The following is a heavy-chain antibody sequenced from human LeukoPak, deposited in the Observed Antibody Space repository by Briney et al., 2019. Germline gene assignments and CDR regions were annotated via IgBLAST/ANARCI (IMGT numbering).Heavy chain of an antibody. CDR1: GGSFSGYY. D-gene: IGHD3-22*01. J-gene: IGHJ4*02. Sequence: PSETLSLTCAVYGGSFSGYYWSWIRQPPGKGLEWIGEINHSGSTNYKPSLKSRGTISVDTSKNQYSLKLSSVTAADTAVYYCARSSESYDSSGYYSYYFDYWGQGTLVTVSS. CDR3: ARSSESYDSSGYYSYYFDY. CDR2: INHSGST. V-gene: IGHV4-34*01.